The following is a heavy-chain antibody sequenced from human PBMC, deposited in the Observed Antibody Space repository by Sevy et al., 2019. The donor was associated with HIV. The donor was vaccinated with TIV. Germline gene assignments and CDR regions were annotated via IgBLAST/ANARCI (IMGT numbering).Heavy chain of an antibody. V-gene: IGHV3-21*01. CDR1: GFAFSTYS. J-gene: IGHJ4*02. D-gene: IGHD3-10*02. Sequence: GGSLRLSCAASGFAFSTYSMNWVRQAPGKGLEWVSSISGSGSYICYADSVQGRVAISRDNAKSSLYLQMNSLRAEDTAVYYCVREAANVRYFDYWGQGTLVTVSS. CDR3: VREAANVRYFDY. CDR2: ISGSGSYI.